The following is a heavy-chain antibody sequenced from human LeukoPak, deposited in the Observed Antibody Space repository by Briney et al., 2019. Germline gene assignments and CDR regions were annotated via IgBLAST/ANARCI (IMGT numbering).Heavy chain of an antibody. CDR3: ARDLVVVAAPHEGYNWNDVRWSNYYYYYGMDV. CDR2: ISYDGSNK. D-gene: IGHD1-20*01. CDR1: GFTFSSYA. J-gene: IGHJ6*02. Sequence: GGSLRLSCAASGFTFSSYAMHWVRQAPGKGLEWVAVISYDGSNKYYADSVKGRFTISRDNSKNTLYLQMNSLRAEDTAVYYCARDLVVVAAPHEGYNWNDVRWSNYYYYYGMDVWGQGTTVTVSS. V-gene: IGHV3-30*04.